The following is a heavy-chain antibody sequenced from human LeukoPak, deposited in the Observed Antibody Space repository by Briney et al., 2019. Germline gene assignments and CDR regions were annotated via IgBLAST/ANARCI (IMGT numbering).Heavy chain of an antibody. CDR2: IYYSGST. D-gene: IGHD3-10*01. CDR1: GGSISSYY. CDR3: ARRALYGSGSYYAGGNIDY. V-gene: IGHV4-39*01. Sequence: SETLSLTCTVSGGSISSYYWGWIRQPPGKGPEWIGSIYYSGSTYYNPSLKSRVTISVDTSKNQFSLKLSSVTAADTAVYYCARRALYGSGSYYAGGNIDYWGQGTLVTVSS. J-gene: IGHJ4*02.